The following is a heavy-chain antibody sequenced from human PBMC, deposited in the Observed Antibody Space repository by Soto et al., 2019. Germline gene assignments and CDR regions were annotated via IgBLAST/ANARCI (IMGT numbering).Heavy chain of an antibody. V-gene: IGHV4-34*01. CDR3: ARYCSSTSCPGGVFDI. Sequence: SETLSLTCAVYGGSFSGYYWSWIRQPPGKGLEWIGEINHSGSTNYNPSLKSRVTISVDTSKNQFSLKLSSVTAADTAVYYCARYCSSTSCPGGVFDIWGQGTMVTVSS. J-gene: IGHJ3*02. CDR2: INHSGST. CDR1: GGSFSGYY. D-gene: IGHD2-2*01.